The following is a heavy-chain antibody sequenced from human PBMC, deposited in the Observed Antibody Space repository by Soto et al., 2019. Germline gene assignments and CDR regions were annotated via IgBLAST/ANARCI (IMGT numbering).Heavy chain of an antibody. CDR1: GGSISSGGYY. Sequence: SETLSLTCTVSGGSISSGGYYWSWIRQHPGKGLEWIGYIYYSGSTYYNPSLKSRVTISVDTSKNQFSLKLSSVTAADTAVYYCARDNPYYYDSSGDYAFDIWGQGTMVTVSS. V-gene: IGHV4-31*03. J-gene: IGHJ3*02. CDR2: IYYSGST. D-gene: IGHD3-22*01. CDR3: ARDNPYYYDSSGDYAFDI.